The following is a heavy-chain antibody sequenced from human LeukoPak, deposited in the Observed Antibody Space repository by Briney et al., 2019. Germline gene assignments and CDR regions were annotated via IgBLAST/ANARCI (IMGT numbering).Heavy chain of an antibody. Sequence: PGGSLRLSCAASRFTFGSFDMHWVRQAPGKGLEWVTFIRFDGSNKYYADSVKGRFTISRGNSKNTLYLQMSSLRPEDTAVYYCARQIGVSIDYWGQGTLVTVSS. CDR3: ARQIGVSIDY. J-gene: IGHJ4*02. CDR2: IRFDGSNK. D-gene: IGHD5/OR15-5a*01. V-gene: IGHV3-30*02. CDR1: RFTFGSFD.